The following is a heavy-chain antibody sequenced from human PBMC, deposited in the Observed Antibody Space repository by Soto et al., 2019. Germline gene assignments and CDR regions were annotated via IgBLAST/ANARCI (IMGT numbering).Heavy chain of an antibody. CDR3: TRVPGLWFGESDPLLGDY. CDR1: GFTVSSNY. CDR2: IYSGGST. Sequence: SCAASGFTVSSNYMSWVRQAPGKGLEWVSVIYSGGSTYYADSVKGRFTISRDDSKNTLYLQMNSLRAEDTAVYYCTRVPGLWFGESDPLLGDYWGQGTLVTVSS. J-gene: IGHJ4*02. V-gene: IGHV3-53*01. D-gene: IGHD3-10*01.